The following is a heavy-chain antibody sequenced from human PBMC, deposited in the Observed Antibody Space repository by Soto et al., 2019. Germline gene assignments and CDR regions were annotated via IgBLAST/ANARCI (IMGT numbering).Heavy chain of an antibody. V-gene: IGHV4-31*03. Sequence: QVQLQESGPGLVKPSQTLSLTCTVSGDSISSGGYYWSWIRQHPGKGLEWIGNIYYSGDTYYNPSLKSRVTMSVDTSEILFSLKLSSVAAADTAVYYCARAWFGELHWFDPWGQGTLVTVSS. CDR3: ARAWFGELHWFDP. CDR2: IYYSGDT. CDR1: GDSISSGGYY. D-gene: IGHD3-10*01. J-gene: IGHJ5*02.